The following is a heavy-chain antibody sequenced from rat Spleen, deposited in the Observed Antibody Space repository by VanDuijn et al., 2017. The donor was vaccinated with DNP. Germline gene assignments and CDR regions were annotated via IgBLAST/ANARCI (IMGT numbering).Heavy chain of an antibody. Sequence: EVQLVESGGGLVQPGRSMKLSCTASGFTFSDYGMAWVRQAPTKGLEWVASITNSGGSTYYRDSVKGRFTISRDNAKSTLYLQMDSLRSEDTATYYCAKHDGTEGIDFDYWGQGVMVTVSS. J-gene: IGHJ2*01. D-gene: IGHD1-11*01. V-gene: IGHV5-25*01. CDR1: GFTFSDYG. CDR2: ITNSGGST. CDR3: AKHDGTEGIDFDY.